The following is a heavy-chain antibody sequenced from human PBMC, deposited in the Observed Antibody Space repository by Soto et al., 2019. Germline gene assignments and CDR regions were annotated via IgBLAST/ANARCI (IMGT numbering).Heavy chain of an antibody. CDR1: GGSFSGYY. D-gene: IGHD1-1*01. Sequence: SETLSLTCAVYGGSFSGYYWSWIRQPPGKGLEWIGEINHSGSTNYNPSLKSRVTISVDTSKNQFSLKLSSVTAADTAVYYCARGSNNHNYYFDYWGQGTLVTVSS. CDR2: INHSGST. J-gene: IGHJ4*02. CDR3: ARGSNNHNYYFDY. V-gene: IGHV4-34*01.